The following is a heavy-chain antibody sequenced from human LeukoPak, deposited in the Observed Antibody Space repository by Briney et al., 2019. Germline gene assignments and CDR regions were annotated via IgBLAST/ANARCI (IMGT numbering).Heavy chain of an antibody. CDR2: IIGSGVST. V-gene: IGHV3-23*01. Sequence: AGGSLRLSCAASGFTFSSYVMSWVRQAPGKGLEWGSGIIGSGVSTYYADPVKGRFTISRDNSKNTLYLRMDSLRAEDTAVYYCAKGLDPSGYSFFDSWGQGSLVTVSS. J-gene: IGHJ4*02. D-gene: IGHD3-22*01. CDR3: AKGLDPSGYSFFDS. CDR1: GFTFSSYV.